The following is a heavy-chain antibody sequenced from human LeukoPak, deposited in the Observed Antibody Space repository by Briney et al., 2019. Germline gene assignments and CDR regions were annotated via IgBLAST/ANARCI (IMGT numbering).Heavy chain of an antibody. CDR3: ARYRPSESRSGEVTSLDY. J-gene: IGHJ4*02. V-gene: IGHV4-59*01. CDR2: IYYTGNT. D-gene: IGHD3-16*02. CDR1: GGSISGYY. Sequence: PSETLSLTCIVSGGSISGYYWSWIRQPPGKGLELIGHIYYTGNTVYNPSLKSRATILLDTSENQFSLKLRSVTTADTAVYYCARYRPSESRSGEVTSLDYWGQGTLVTVSS.